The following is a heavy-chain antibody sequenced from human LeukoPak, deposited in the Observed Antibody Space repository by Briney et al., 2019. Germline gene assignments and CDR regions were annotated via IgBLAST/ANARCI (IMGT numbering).Heavy chain of an antibody. V-gene: IGHV1-46*01. CDR3: ARVSSGYYYDSDY. J-gene: IGHJ4*02. D-gene: IGHD3-22*01. Sequence: ASVKVSCKASGYTFTSYYMHWVRQAPGQGLEWMGIINPSGGSTSYAQKFQGRVTMTIDTSTSTAYMELRSLRSDDTAVYYCARVSSGYYYDSDYWGQGTLVTVSS. CDR1: GYTFTSYY. CDR2: INPSGGST.